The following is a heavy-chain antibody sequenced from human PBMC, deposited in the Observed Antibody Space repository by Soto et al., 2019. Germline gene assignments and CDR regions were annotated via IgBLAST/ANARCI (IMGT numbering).Heavy chain of an antibody. D-gene: IGHD2-21*01. CDR3: ARRRVNPPWFDP. CDR2: IYYSGST. CDR1: GGYISSSSYY. J-gene: IGHJ5*02. V-gene: IGHV4-39*01. Sequence: SETHSLTCPVSGGYISSSSYYWGWIRQPPGKGLEWIGSIYYSGSTYYNPSLKSRVTISVDTSKNQFSLKLSSVTAADTAVYYCARRRVNPPWFDPWGQGTLVTVSS.